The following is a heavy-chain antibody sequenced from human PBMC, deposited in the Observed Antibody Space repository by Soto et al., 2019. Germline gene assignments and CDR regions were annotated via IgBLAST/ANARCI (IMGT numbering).Heavy chain of an antibody. V-gene: IGHV3-33*01. CDR2: IWYDGSNK. CDR1: GFTFSSYG. D-gene: IGHD3-16*01. CDR3: ARGPPFGGIGGGRGGDY. J-gene: IGHJ4*02. Sequence: QVQLVESGGGVVQPGRSLRLSCAASGFTFSSYGMHWVRQAPGKGLEWVAVIWYDGSNKYYADSVKGRFTISRDNSKDPPYLQMNRLGAEDPAWYFCARGPPFGGIGGGRGGDYWGQGTWSPSPQ.